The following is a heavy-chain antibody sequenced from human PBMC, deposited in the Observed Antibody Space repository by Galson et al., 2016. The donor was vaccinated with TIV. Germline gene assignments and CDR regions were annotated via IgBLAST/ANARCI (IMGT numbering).Heavy chain of an antibody. CDR2: IDPSGGGT. V-gene: IGHV1-46*01. CDR3: GRVGPFQFDSSGFTAN. D-gene: IGHD3-22*01. Sequence: SVKVSCKASGYTFTTYYIHWVRQAPGQGLEWMGVIDPSGGGTTYAQKFQARVTMTTDKSTGTAYLELRSLRSDDTAVYFCGRVGPFQFDSSGFTANWGQGTLVTVSA. J-gene: IGHJ4*02. CDR1: GYTFTTYY.